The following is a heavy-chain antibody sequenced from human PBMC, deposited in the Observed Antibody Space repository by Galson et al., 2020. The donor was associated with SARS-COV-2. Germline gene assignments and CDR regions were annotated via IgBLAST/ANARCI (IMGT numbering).Heavy chain of an antibody. CDR2: ISYDGSNK. J-gene: IGHJ4*02. Sequence: GGSLRLSCAASGFTFSSYGMHWVRQAPGKGLEWVAVISYDGSNKYYADSVKGRFTISRDNSKNTLYLQMNSLRAEDTAVYYCAKEWWLRSDDYFDYWGQGTLVTVSS. D-gene: IGHD5-12*01. CDR3: AKEWWLRSDDYFDY. V-gene: IGHV3-30*18. CDR1: GFTFSSYG.